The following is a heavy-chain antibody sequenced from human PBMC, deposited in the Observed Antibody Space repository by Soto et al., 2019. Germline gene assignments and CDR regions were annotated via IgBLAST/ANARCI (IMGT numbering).Heavy chain of an antibody. D-gene: IGHD4-4*01. V-gene: IGHV1-8*02. CDR3: ASSSNPNYYYYYMDV. J-gene: IGHJ6*03. CDR2: MNPNSGNT. CDR1: GYTFTIYD. Sequence: ASVKVSCTASGYTFTIYDINWVRQATGQGLEWMGWMNPNSGNTGYAQKFQGRVTMTRNTSISTAYMELSSLRSEDTAVYYCASSSNPNYYYYYMDVWGKGTTVTVSS.